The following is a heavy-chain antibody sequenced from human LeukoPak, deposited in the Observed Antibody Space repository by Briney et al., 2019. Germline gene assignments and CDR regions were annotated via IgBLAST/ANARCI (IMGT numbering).Heavy chain of an antibody. Sequence: SETLSLTCTVSGGSISGYYWSWIRQPPGKGLEWIGYIYYSGSTNYNPSLKSRVTISVDTSKNQFSLKLSSVTAADTAVYYCARGPAYYYDSSGPLGWFDPWGQGTLVTVSS. D-gene: IGHD3-22*01. J-gene: IGHJ5*02. CDR1: GGSISGYY. V-gene: IGHV4-59*01. CDR3: ARGPAYYYDSSGPLGWFDP. CDR2: IYYSGST.